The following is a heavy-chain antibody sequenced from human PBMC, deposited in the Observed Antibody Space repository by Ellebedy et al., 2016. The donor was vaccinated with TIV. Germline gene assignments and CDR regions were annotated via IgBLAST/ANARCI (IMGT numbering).Heavy chain of an antibody. J-gene: IGHJ6*03. Sequence: SVKVSCXASGDTFNTYSFIWVRQAPGQGLEWVGGIIPMLGTANYAQKFQGRVTIIADASTTTAYMELRSLTSDDTAVYYCARAPFKGSSGWYNPTYYYYHMDVWGSGTTVTVSS. CDR1: GDTFNTYS. CDR3: ARAPFKGSSGWYNPTYYYYHMDV. CDR2: IIPMLGTA. V-gene: IGHV1-69*13. D-gene: IGHD6-19*01.